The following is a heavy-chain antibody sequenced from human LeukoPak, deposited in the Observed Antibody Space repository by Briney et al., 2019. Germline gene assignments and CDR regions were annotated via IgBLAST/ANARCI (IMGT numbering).Heavy chain of an antibody. CDR3: ARGGYSSSWYGYYFDY. J-gene: IGHJ4*02. CDR2: IIPIFGTA. CDR1: GYTFTSYG. Sequence: SVKVSCKASGYTFTSYGISWVRQAPGQGLEWMGGIIPIFGTANYAQKFQGRVTITADESTSTAYMELSSLRSEDTAVYYCARGGYSSSWYGYYFDYWGQGTLVTVSS. D-gene: IGHD6-13*01. V-gene: IGHV1-69*13.